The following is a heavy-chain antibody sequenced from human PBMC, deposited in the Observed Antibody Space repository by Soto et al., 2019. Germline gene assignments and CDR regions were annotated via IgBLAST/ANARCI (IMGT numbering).Heavy chain of an antibody. CDR2: MNPNSGNT. J-gene: IGHJ6*02. V-gene: IGHV1-8*01. CDR3: ARENYYYDSSGYYYYGMDV. D-gene: IGHD3-22*01. CDR1: GYTFTSYE. Sequence: ASVKVSCKASGYTFTSYEINWVRQATGQGLEWMGWMNPNSGNTGYAQKFQGRVTMTRNTSISTAYMELSSLRSEDTAVYYCARENYYYDSSGYYYYGMDVWGQGTTVTVSS.